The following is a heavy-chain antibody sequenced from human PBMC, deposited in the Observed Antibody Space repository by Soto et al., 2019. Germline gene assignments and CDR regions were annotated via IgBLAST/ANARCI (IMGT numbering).Heavy chain of an antibody. CDR3: LRTDNVGYYPY. CDR1: GDSISRGYY. J-gene: IGHJ4*02. CDR2: IYHTVTT. V-gene: IGHV4-38-2*01. D-gene: IGHD3-3*01. Sequence: PSETLSLTCVVCGDSISRGYYWAWIRQPPGKGLEWVASIYHTVTTYYNPSFTSRVTISVDTSKNQFSLKLTSVTAADSAVYYCLRTDNVGYYPYCGQGNLIAVSS.